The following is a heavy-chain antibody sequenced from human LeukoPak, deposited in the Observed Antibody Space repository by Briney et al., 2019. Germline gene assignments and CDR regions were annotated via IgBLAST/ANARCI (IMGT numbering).Heavy chain of an antibody. V-gene: IGHV4-34*01. J-gene: IGHJ5*02. Sequence: PSETLSHTCAVYGGSFSGYYWSWIRQPPGKGLEWIGEINHSGSTNYNPSLKSRVTISVDTSKNQFSLKLSSVTAADTAVYYCAAGPRGWFDPWGQGTLVTVSP. CDR1: GGSFSGYY. CDR3: AAGPRGWFDP. D-gene: IGHD6-25*01. CDR2: INHSGST.